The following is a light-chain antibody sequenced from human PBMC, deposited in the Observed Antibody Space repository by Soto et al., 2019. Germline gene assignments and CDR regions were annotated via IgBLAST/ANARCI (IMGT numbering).Light chain of an antibody. V-gene: IGKV1D-12*01. J-gene: IGKJ1*01. CDR3: QQANSFPLT. Sequence: DSQMTQSPSSVSASVGDRVTITCRATQVISSWLAWYQQKPGEAPKLLIYAASDLQSGVPSRFSGSGSGTDFTLTISSLQPEDFATYYCQQANSFPLTFGPGTKVDIK. CDR1: QVISSW. CDR2: AAS.